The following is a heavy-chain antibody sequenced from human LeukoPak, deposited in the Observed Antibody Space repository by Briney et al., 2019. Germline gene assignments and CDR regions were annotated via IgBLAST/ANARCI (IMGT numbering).Heavy chain of an antibody. V-gene: IGHV3-23*01. CDR1: GFXFSAYA. Sequence: GGSLRLSCAASGFXFSAYAMSWVRQAPGKGLEWVSAISRSGSSTDYADSVKGRFTISRDNSKNTLYLQMNSLRPEDTAVYYCGKGGDILTGYYLYWYFDLWGRGTLVTVSS. CDR3: GKGGDILTGYYLYWYFDL. D-gene: IGHD3-9*01. CDR2: ISRSGSST. J-gene: IGHJ2*01.